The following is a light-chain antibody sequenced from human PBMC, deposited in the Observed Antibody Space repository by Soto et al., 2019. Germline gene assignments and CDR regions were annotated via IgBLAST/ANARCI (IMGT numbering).Light chain of an antibody. CDR2: GAS. CDR1: QSVSSN. J-gene: IGKJ5*01. V-gene: IGKV3-15*01. CDR3: QQYNTWPPIT. Sequence: EIVMTQSPATLSVSPGERATLSCRASQSVSSNLAWYQQKPGQAPRLLIYGASIRATGIPARLSGSGSWTEFTLTISSLQSEDFAVYYCQQYNTWPPITFGQGTRLEI.